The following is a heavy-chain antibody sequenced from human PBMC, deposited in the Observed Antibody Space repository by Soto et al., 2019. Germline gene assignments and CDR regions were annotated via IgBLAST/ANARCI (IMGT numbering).Heavy chain of an antibody. CDR2: IIPIVGTA. V-gene: IGHV1-69*01. J-gene: IGHJ5*02. Sequence: QVQLVQSGAEVKKPGSSVKDSCKASGGTFSSYAISWVRQAPGQGLEWMGGIIPIVGTANYAQKFQGRVTITANESTITARLELGCLRSADTAVYYCASPHVVGVPAAGDPPPDWFSPWSQRTLAAVSS. D-gene: IGHD2-15*01. CDR1: GGTFSSYA. CDR3: ASPHVVGVPAAGDPPPDWFSP.